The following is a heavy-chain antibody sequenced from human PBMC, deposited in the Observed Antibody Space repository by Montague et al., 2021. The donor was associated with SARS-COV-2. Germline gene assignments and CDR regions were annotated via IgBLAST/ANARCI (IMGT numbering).Heavy chain of an antibody. Sequence: SETLSLTCAVSDGSMSRSNWWSWVRQPPGKGLEWIGEIYHRELSFSGATHYNPSFESRVTISVDKSKNQLSLTLMSMTAADSAVYYCARQPGGYVGIDHWGQGALVTVSS. V-gene: IGHV4-4*02. J-gene: IGHJ4*02. CDR3: ARQPGGYVGIDH. D-gene: IGHD6-13*01. CDR2: IYHRELSFSGAT. CDR1: DGSMSRSNW.